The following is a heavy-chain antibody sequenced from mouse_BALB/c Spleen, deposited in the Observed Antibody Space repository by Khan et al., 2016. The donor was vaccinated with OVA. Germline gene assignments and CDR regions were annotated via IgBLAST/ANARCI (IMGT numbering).Heavy chain of an antibody. D-gene: IGHD1-1*01. CDR3: ARVNYGSRDYFDY. Sequence: QVQLQQSGADLMKPGAPVKISCKVTGYTFSTYWIEWIKQRPGHGLEWIGEILPGSGSIKYNEKFKGKATFTADTSSNTAYMQLSSLTPEDSAVYYCARVNYGSRDYFDYWGQGTTLTVSS. CDR1: GYTFSTYW. V-gene: IGHV1-9*01. J-gene: IGHJ2*01. CDR2: ILPGSGSI.